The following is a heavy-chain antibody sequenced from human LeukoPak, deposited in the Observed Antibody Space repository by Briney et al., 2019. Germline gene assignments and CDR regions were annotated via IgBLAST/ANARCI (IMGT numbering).Heavy chain of an antibody. D-gene: IGHD5-12*01. CDR3: ASILISGYDSPYYYYYYMDV. CDR2: IYCSGST. Sequence: SETLSLTCTVSGGSISSSSYYWGWIRQPPGKGLEWIGSIYCSGSTYYNPSLKSRVTISVDTSKNQFSLKLSSVTAADTAVYYCASILISGYDSPYYYYYYMDVWGKGTTVTISS. CDR1: GGSISSSSYY. V-gene: IGHV4-39*01. J-gene: IGHJ6*03.